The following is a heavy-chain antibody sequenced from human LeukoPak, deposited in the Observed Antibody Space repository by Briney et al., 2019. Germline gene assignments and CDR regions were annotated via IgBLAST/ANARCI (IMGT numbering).Heavy chain of an antibody. CDR3: ARIHNLGILAHFDY. CDR2: INSGGSTL. D-gene: IGHD1-1*01. CDR1: GFTFSSYE. Sequence: PGGSLRLSCAASGFTFSSYEMNWVRQAPGKGLEWVSYINSGGSTLYYADSVKGRLTISRDNAKNSLYLQMNSLRAEDTAVYYCARIHNLGILAHFDYWGQGTLVTVSS. V-gene: IGHV3-48*03. J-gene: IGHJ4*02.